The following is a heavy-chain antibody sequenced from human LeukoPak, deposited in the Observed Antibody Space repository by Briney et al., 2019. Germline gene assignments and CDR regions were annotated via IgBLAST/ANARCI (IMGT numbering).Heavy chain of an antibody. CDR2: ISSSSSYI. CDR1: GFTFSSYG. V-gene: IGHV3-21*01. J-gene: IGHJ4*02. CDR3: AREGIAAAGEDY. D-gene: IGHD6-13*01. Sequence: GRSLRLSCAASGFTFSSYGMHWVRQAPGKGLEWVSSISSSSSYIYYADSAKGRFTISRDNAKNSLYLQMNSLRAEDTAVYYCAREGIAAAGEDYWGRGTLVTVSS.